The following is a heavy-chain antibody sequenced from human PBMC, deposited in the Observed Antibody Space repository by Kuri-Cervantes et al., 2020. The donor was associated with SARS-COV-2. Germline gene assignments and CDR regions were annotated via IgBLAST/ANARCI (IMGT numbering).Heavy chain of an antibody. D-gene: IGHD3-10*01. J-gene: IGHJ6*03. CDR1: GGSISSYY. CDR3: ARVWYYYMDV. V-gene: IGHV4-4*07. Sequence: ESLKISCTVSGGSISSYYWSWIRQPAGKGLEWIGRIYTSGSTNYNPSLKSRVTMSVDTSKNQFSLKLSSVTAADTAVYYCARVWYYYMDVWGKGTTVTVS. CDR2: IYTSGST.